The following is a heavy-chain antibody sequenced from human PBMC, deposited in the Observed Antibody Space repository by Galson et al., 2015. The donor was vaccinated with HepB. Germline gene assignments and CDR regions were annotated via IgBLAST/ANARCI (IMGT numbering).Heavy chain of an antibody. CDR3: ARAGGYYEAFDI. D-gene: IGHD1-26*01. CDR1: GGTFSRYA. V-gene: IGHV1-69*13. CDR2: IIPIFGTA. J-gene: IGHJ3*02. Sequence: SVKVSCKASGGTFSRYAISWVRQAPGQGLEWMGGIIPIFGTANYAQKFQGRVTITADESTSTAYMELSSLRSEDTAVYYCARAGGYYEAFDIWGQGTMVTVSS.